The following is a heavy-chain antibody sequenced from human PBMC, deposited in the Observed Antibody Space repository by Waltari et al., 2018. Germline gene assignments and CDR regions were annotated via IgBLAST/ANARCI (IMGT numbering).Heavy chain of an antibody. D-gene: IGHD4-4*01. V-gene: IGHV4-34*01. Sequence: QVQLQQRGAGLLKPSETLSLTCAVSGESFSGFYWTWIRQPPGKGLAWIGEINHSGSTNYNPSLKSRVTISVDTSKNQFSLKLTSVTAADTAVYYCARGQRLQNWFDPWGQGTLVTVSS. CDR1: GESFSGFY. CDR2: INHSGST. CDR3: ARGQRLQNWFDP. J-gene: IGHJ5*02.